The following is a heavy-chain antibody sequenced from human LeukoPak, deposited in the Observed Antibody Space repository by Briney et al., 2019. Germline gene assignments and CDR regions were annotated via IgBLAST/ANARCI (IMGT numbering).Heavy chain of an antibody. CDR2: ISAYNGNT. D-gene: IGHD3-10*01. V-gene: IGHV1-18*01. CDR1: GYTFTSCG. J-gene: IGHJ4*02. Sequence: ASVKVSRKASGYTFTSCGISWVRQAPGQGLEWMGWISAYNGNTNYVQKLQGRVTMTTDTSTSTAYMELRSLRSDDTAVYYCARDLDGSGSYYTDYWGQGTLVTVSS. CDR3: ARDLDGSGSYYTDY.